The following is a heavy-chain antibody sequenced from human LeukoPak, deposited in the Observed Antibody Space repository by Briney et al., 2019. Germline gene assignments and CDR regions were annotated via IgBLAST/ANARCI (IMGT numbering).Heavy chain of an antibody. CDR3: ASGSCSGGSCYSVRVYYYGMDV. V-gene: IGHV3-66*01. CDR1: GFTVSSNY. CDR2: IYSGGST. J-gene: IGHJ6*02. Sequence: GGSLRLSCAASGFTVSSNYMSWVRQAPGKGLEWVSVIYSGGSTYYADSVKGRFTISRDNSKNTLYLQMNRLRAEDTAVYYCASGSCSGGSCYSVRVYYYGMDVWGQGTTVTVSS. D-gene: IGHD2-15*01.